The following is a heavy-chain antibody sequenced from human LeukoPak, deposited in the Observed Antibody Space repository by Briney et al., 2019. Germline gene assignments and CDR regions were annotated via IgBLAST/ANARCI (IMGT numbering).Heavy chain of an antibody. CDR2: IYSSGST. J-gene: IGHJ4*02. Sequence: SETLSLTCTVSGDSISSSSYYWGWIRQPPGEGLEWIGSIYSSGSTYYNPSLKSRVTISVDMSKNQFSLILSSVTAADTAVYYCARLPYSSSWYGIYYFDYWGQGTLVTVSS. D-gene: IGHD6-13*01. CDR1: GDSISSSSYY. V-gene: IGHV4-39*01. CDR3: ARLPYSSSWYGIYYFDY.